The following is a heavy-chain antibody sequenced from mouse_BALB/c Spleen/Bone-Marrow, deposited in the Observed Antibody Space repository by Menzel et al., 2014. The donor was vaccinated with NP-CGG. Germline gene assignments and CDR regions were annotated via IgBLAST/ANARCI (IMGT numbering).Heavy chain of an antibody. J-gene: IGHJ2*01. V-gene: IGHV3-1*02. CDR3: ARSRRQLGLPFDY. D-gene: IGHD3-2*01. CDR2: IHYSGST. Sequence: EVKVEESGPDLVKPSQSLSLTCTVTGYSITSGYSWHWIRQLPGNKLEWMGYIHYSGSTNYNPSLKSRISITRDTSRNQVFLQLNSVTTENTASYYCARSRRQLGLPFDYWGQGTTLTVSS. CDR1: GYSITSGYS.